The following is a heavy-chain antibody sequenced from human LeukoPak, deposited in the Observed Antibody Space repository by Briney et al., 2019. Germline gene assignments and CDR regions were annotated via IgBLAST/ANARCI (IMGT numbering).Heavy chain of an antibody. Sequence: ASVKVSCKASGGTFSSYAISWVRQAPGQGLEWMGRIIPIFGTANYAQKFQGRVTITTDESTSTAYMELSSLRSEDTAVYYCASSPRSGYYYSHFDYWGQGTLVTVSS. CDR1: GGTFSSYA. V-gene: IGHV1-69*05. CDR2: IIPIFGTA. CDR3: ASSPRSGYYYSHFDY. J-gene: IGHJ4*02. D-gene: IGHD3-22*01.